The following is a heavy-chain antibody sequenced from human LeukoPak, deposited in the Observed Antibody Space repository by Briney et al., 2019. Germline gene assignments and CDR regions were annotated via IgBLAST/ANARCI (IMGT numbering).Heavy chain of an antibody. CDR2: INHSGST. CDR3: ARDVRYYYYYYMDV. Sequence: PSETLSLTCAVYGGSFSGYYWSWIRQPPGKGLEWIGEINHSGSTNYNPSLKSRVTISVDTSKNQFSLKLSSVTAADTAVYYCARDVRYYYYYYMDVWGKETTVTVSS. J-gene: IGHJ6*03. CDR1: GGSFSGYY. D-gene: IGHD6-6*01. V-gene: IGHV4-34*01.